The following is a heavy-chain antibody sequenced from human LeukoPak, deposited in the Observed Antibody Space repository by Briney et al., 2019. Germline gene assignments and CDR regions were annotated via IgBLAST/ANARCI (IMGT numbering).Heavy chain of an antibody. D-gene: IGHD7-27*01. CDR1: GFTFRDFW. CDR2: MSPDGSAT. J-gene: IGHJ4*02. V-gene: IGHV3-74*01. Sequence: GGSLRLSCAASGFTFRDFWMHWVRQAPGKGPVWVSRMSPDGSATYYADSVKGRFTISRDNAENTMYLQMSSLRAEDTAVYYCARDMWGTFDYWGQGALVTVSS. CDR3: ARDMWGTFDY.